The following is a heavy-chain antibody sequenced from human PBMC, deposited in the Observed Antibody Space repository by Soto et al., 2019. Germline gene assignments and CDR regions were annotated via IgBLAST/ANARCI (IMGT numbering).Heavy chain of an antibody. CDR1: GFSLSTSGVG. V-gene: IGHV2-5*02. Sequence: QITLKESGPTLVKPTQTLTLTCTFSGFSLSTSGVGVGWVRQPPGEALEWLVFIYWDDDKRYSPSLRSRLTTSKDTSKNQVVLTMTNVDPGDTATYFCAHRRIGVSQWNYGDFDYWGQGTLVTVSS. D-gene: IGHD3-16*01. CDR2: IYWDDDK. CDR3: AHRRIGVSQWNYGDFDY. J-gene: IGHJ4*02.